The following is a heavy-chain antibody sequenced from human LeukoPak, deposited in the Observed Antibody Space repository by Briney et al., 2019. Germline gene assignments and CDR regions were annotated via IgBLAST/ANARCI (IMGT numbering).Heavy chain of an antibody. CDR1: GYSFTSYW. Sequence: HGESLKISCKGSGYSFTSYWIGWVRQMPGKGLEWMGIIYPGDSDTRYSPSFQGQVTISADKSISTAYLQWSSLKASDTAMYYCARPASSGWLGGDAFDIWGQGTMVTVSS. CDR2: IYPGDSDT. CDR3: ARPASSGWLGGDAFDI. V-gene: IGHV5-51*01. J-gene: IGHJ3*02. D-gene: IGHD6-19*01.